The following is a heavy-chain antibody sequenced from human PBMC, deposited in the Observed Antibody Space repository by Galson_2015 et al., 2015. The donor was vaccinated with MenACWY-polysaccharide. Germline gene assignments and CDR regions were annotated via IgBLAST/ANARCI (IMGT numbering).Heavy chain of an antibody. D-gene: IGHD2-15*01. CDR1: GFSFSTYW. CDR2: INADGSAT. J-gene: IGHJ5*02. Sequence: SLRLSCAASGFSFSTYWMHWVRHAPGKGLVWVSRINADGSATDYADSVRGRFTLSRDNAKNTLSLGMNSRRAEDTAVYYCTKAGAKYCRGSSCYFNWFDPWGQGTLVTVSS. CDR3: TKAGAKYCRGSSCYFNWFDP. V-gene: IGHV3-74*01.